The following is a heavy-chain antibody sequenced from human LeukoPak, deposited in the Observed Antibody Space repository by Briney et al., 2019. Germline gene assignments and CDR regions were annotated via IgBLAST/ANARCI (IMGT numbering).Heavy chain of an antibody. D-gene: IGHD3-22*01. CDR3: ARSGYYYDSSGYYSFDY. V-gene: IGHV4-4*07. CDR1: GGSISSFY. Sequence: SETLSLTCTVSGGSISSFYWSWIRQPAGKGLEWIGRIYTRGSTNYNPSLKSRVTMSVDTSKNQFSLKLSSVTAADTAVYYCARSGYYYDSSGYYSFDYWGQGTLVTVSS. CDR2: IYTRGST. J-gene: IGHJ4*02.